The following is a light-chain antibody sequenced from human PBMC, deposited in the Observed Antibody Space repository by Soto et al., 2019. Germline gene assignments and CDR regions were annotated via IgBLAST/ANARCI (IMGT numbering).Light chain of an antibody. V-gene: IGKV1-27*01. J-gene: IGKJ1*01. CDR2: AAS. CDR3: QKYNGAPPWT. Sequence: DIQMTQSPSSLSASVGDRVTITCRATQDISNYLAWYQQKPGKVPNVLIYAASTLQSGVPSRFSGSGSGTDFTLTISSLQPEDVATYYCQKYNGAPPWTFGQGTKVEI. CDR1: QDISNY.